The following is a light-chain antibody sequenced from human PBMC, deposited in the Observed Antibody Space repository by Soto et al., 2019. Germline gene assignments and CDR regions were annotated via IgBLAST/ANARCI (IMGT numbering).Light chain of an antibody. CDR1: QSISSY. CDR2: AAS. Sequence: DIQMTQSPSSLSASVGDRVTITCRASQSISSYLNWYQQKPGKAPKLLIYAASSLQSGVPSRFRGRGYGTDFTLTISRLQPEDFATYYCQQSDSTPPTLGQGTKLEIK. J-gene: IGKJ2*01. V-gene: IGKV1-39*01. CDR3: QQSDSTPPT.